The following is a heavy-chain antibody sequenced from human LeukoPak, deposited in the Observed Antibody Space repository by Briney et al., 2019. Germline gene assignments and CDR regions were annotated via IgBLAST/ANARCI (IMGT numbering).Heavy chain of an antibody. V-gene: IGHV4-4*07. CDR3: ARGLQACDY. CDR2: IYDGGST. CDR1: GGSMSNYY. Sequence: SETLSLTCTVSGGSMSNYYWSWIRQPAGKGLEWIGRIYDGGSTNYNPSLKSRVTISLDTSKNQFSLKLTSVTAADAAVYYCARGLQACDYWGQGTLVTVSS. D-gene: IGHD4-11*01. J-gene: IGHJ4*02.